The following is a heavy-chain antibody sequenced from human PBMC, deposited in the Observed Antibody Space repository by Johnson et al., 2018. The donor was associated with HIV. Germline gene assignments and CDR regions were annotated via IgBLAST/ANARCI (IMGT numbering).Heavy chain of an antibody. J-gene: IGHJ3*02. Sequence: VQLVESGGGVVQPGRSLRLSCAASGFTFDDYAMHWVRQAPGKGLEWVSGISWNSGSIGYADSVKGRFTISRDNAKNSLYLQMNSLRAEDTAVYYCARVLTTRGAFDIWGQGTMVTVSS. CDR2: ISWNSGSI. CDR1: GFTFDDYA. V-gene: IGHV3-9*01. D-gene: IGHD3-9*01. CDR3: ARVLTTRGAFDI.